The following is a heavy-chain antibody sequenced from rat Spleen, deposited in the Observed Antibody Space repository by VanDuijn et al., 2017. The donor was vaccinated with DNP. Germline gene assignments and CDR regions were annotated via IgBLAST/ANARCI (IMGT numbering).Heavy chain of an antibody. J-gene: IGHJ2*01. CDR2: ISSGGGGT. CDR1: RITFSDHN. V-gene: IGHV5-20*01. Sequence: EVQLVESGGGLVQPGRSLKLSCAVSRITFSDHNMAWVRQAPKKGLEWVASISSGGGGTYYPDSVKGRFTISRDNAKSTLYLQMDSLRSEDTATYYCAGRPPPTRGPFDYWGQGVTVTVSS. D-gene: IGHD1-4*01. CDR3: AGRPPPTRGPFDY.